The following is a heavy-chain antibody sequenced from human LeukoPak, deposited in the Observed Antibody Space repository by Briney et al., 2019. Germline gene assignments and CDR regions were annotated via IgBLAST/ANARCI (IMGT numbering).Heavy chain of an antibody. J-gene: IGHJ4*02. CDR2: IYYSGST. D-gene: IGHD3-16*02. Sequence: SETLSLTCTVSGGSISSYYWSWIRQPPGKGLEWIGYIYYSGSTNYNPSLKSRVTISVDTSKNQFSLKLSSVTAADTAVYYCARQGGGLRLGELSLWGQGTLVTVSS. CDR1: GGSISSYY. V-gene: IGHV4-59*01. CDR3: ARQGGGLRLGELSL.